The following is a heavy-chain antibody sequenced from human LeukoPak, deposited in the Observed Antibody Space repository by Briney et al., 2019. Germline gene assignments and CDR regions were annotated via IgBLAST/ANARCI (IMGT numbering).Heavy chain of an antibody. CDR2: ISSDGGDT. Sequence: GRSLRLSCAASGFTLKTFWMHWVRQAPARGPVWVSGISSDGGDTKYADSVKGRFTVSRDNAKNTLYLEMNSLRAEDTAVYYCARDWGGSGPTSHDFWGQGTLVTVSS. D-gene: IGHD3-16*01. J-gene: IGHJ4*02. V-gene: IGHV3-74*03. CDR3: ARDWGGSGPTSHDF. CDR1: GFTLKTFW.